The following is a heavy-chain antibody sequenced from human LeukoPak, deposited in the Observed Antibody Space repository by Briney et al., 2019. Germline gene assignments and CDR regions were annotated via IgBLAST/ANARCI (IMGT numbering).Heavy chain of an antibody. V-gene: IGHV3-30*02. J-gene: IGHJ1*01. D-gene: IGHD1-26*01. Sequence: DSVKGRFTISRDNSKNTLYLQMNSLRAEDTAVYYCAKDPLIGAIVGATFFQHWGQGTLVTVSS. CDR3: AKDPLIGAIVGATFFQH.